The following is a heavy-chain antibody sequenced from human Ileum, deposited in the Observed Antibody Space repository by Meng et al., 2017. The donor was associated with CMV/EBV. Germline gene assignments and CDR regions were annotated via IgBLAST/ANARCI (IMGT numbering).Heavy chain of an antibody. V-gene: IGHV3-74*01. D-gene: IGHD2-15*01. Sequence: GESLKISCAASGFTFSSYWMRWVRQAPGKGLVWVSRINSDGSSTSYADSVKGRFTISRDNAKNTLYLQMNSLRAEDTAVYYCARPRGYCSGGSCYHFDYWGQGTLVTVSS. CDR3: ARPRGYCSGGSCYHFDY. CDR2: INSDGSST. J-gene: IGHJ4*02. CDR1: GFTFSSYW.